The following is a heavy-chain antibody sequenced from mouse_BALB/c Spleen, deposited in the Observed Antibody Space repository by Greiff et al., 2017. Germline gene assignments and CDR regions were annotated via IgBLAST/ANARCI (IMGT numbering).Heavy chain of an antibody. CDR3: ARDLCYDYPPY. V-gene: IGHV5-6-5*01. Sequence: DVLLVESGGGLVKPGGSLKLSCAASGFTFSSYAMSWVRQTPEKRLEWVASISSGGSTYYPDSVKGRFTISRDNARNILYLQMSSLRSEDTAMYYCARDLCYDYPPYWGQGTLVTVSA. CDR1: GFTFSSYA. CDR2: ISSGGST. D-gene: IGHD2-4*01. J-gene: IGHJ3*01.